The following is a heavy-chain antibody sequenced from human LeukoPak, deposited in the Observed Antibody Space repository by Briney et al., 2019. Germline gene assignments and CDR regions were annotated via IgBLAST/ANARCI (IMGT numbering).Heavy chain of an antibody. J-gene: IGHJ4*02. CDR2: ILYDGSMK. CDR1: GFTFSNYA. CDR3: ATDSSPDF. D-gene: IGHD3-22*01. Sequence: GGSLRLSCAATGFTFSNYAMHWVRQAPGKGLEWVGVILYDGSMKYYGDSVKGRFTISRDNSKNTLYLQMNGLRADDTAVYYCATDSSPDFWGQGTLVTVSS. V-gene: IGHV3-30*04.